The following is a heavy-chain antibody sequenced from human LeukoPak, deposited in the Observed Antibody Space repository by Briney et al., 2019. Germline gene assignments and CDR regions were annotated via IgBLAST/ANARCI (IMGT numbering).Heavy chain of an antibody. Sequence: SETLSLTCTVSGGSLSNYYWSWIRKPPGKELEWIGYIYYSGSGSTNYNPSLKSRVTISVDTSKNQFSLKVDSVTAADTAVYYCARSLASNSWFAPWGQGTLVTVSS. J-gene: IGHJ5*02. V-gene: IGHV4-59*01. CDR2: IYYSGSGST. CDR3: ARSLASNSWFAP. CDR1: GGSLSNYY.